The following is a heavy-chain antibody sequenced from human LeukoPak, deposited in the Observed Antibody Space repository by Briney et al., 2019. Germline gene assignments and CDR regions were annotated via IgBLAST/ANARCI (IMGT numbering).Heavy chain of an antibody. CDR2: IYYSGST. Sequence: PSETLSLTCTVSGGSISSSSYYWGWIRQPPGKGLEWIGSIYYSGSTYYNPSLKSRVTISVDTSKNQFSLKLSSVTAADTAVYYCARAGGMITFGGVIVPFDYWGQGTLVTVSS. V-gene: IGHV4-39*07. D-gene: IGHD3-16*02. CDR3: ARAGGMITFGGVIVPFDY. CDR1: GGSISSSSYY. J-gene: IGHJ4*02.